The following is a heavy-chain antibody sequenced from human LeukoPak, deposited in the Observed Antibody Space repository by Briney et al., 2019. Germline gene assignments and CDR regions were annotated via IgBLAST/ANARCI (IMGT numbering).Heavy chain of an antibody. Sequence: GGSLRLSCAASGFTFSSYAMSGVRQAPGKGLEWVSAIRGSGGSTYYADSVKGRFTISRDNSKNTLYLQMNSLRAEDTAVYYCAEDRLWFDIVATISGYWGQGTLVTVSS. CDR3: AEDRLWFDIVATISGY. CDR2: IRGSGGST. CDR1: GFTFSSYA. D-gene: IGHD5-12*01. J-gene: IGHJ4*02. V-gene: IGHV3-23*01.